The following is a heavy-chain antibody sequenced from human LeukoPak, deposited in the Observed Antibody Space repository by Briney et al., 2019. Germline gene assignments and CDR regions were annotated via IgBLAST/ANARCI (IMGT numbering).Heavy chain of an antibody. J-gene: IGHJ4*02. D-gene: IGHD6-19*01. CDR2: IKQDGSDK. Sequence: GGSLRLSCAASGFTFTKYWITWVRQAPGKGLEWVGNIKQDGSDKNYMDSVKGRFTISRDNTKNSVYLQMNSLRAEDTAVYYCARDPGIAVAGGFDYWGQGTLVTVSS. CDR3: ARDPGIAVAGGFDY. V-gene: IGHV3-7*01. CDR1: GFTFTKYW.